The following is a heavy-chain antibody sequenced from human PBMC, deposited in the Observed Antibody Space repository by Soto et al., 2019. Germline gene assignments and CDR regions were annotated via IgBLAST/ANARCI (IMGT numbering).Heavy chain of an antibody. V-gene: IGHV1-18*01. Sequence: QVQMVQSGAEVKKPGASVKISCKTSGYTFTSYHISWVRQAPGQGLEWMGWISAYNTNTNYAQKFQGRVTMTTDTLTSTAYMELRSLRSDDTAVYYCARDTPPTDYWGQGTLVTVSS. J-gene: IGHJ4*02. CDR3: ARDTPPTDY. CDR2: ISAYNTNT. CDR1: GYTFTSYH.